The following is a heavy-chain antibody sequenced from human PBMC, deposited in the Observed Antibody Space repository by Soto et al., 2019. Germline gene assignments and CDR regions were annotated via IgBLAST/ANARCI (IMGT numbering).Heavy chain of an antibody. J-gene: IGHJ4*02. Sequence: GGSLRLSCAASGFTFSNAWMSWVRQAPGKGLEWVGRIKSKTDGGTIDYAAPVKGRFTISRDDSKNTLYLQMNSLKTEDTAVYYCTTGIVVVPAGYDYWGQGTLVTVSS. CDR2: IKSKTDGGTI. CDR3: TTGIVVVPAGYDY. V-gene: IGHV3-15*01. CDR1: GFTFSNAW. D-gene: IGHD2-2*01.